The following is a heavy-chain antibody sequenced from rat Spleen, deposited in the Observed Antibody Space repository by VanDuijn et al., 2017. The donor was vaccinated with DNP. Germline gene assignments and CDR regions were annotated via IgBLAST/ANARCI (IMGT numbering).Heavy chain of an antibody. CDR3: ARQGSYYGYGWFAY. CDR2: IAYDGGIT. Sequence: EVQLVETGGGLVQPGRSLKLSCAASGFTFSDYYMAWVRQAPTKGLEWVAYIAYDGGITYYRDSVKGRFTISRDNAKSTLYLQMDSLRSEDTATYYCARQGSYYGYGWFAYWGQGTLVTVSS. CDR1: GFTFSDYY. D-gene: IGHD1-7*01. J-gene: IGHJ3*01. V-gene: IGHV5-22*01.